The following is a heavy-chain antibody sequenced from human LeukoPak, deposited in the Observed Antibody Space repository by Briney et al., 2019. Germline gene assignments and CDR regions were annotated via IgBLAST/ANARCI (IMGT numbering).Heavy chain of an antibody. CDR3: ARMEIVVVPAAISYYYYYYMDV. J-gene: IGHJ6*03. Sequence: PGGSLRLSCAASGFTFSSYEMNWVRQAPGKGLERVSYISSSGSTIYYADSVKGRFTISRDNAKNSLYLQMNSLRAEDTAVYYCARMEIVVVPAAISYYYYYYMDVWGKGTTVTVSS. CDR1: GFTFSSYE. V-gene: IGHV3-48*03. CDR2: ISSSGSTI. D-gene: IGHD2-2*03.